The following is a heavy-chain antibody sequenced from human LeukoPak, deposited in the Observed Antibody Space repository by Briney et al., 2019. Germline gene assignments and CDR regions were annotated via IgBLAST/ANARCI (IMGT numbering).Heavy chain of an antibody. D-gene: IGHD6-19*01. CDR3: ASPLPGYSSGWYEFDY. J-gene: IGHJ4*02. CDR1: GYIFTTYY. Sequence: ASVKVSCKASGYIFTTYYVHRVRQTPGQGLEWMGIINPTGGNTTYAQNFRDRVTMTRDTSTSTVYMELSSLRSEDTAVYYCASPLPGYSSGWYEFDYWGQGTLVTVSS. CDR2: INPTGGNT. V-gene: IGHV1-46*01.